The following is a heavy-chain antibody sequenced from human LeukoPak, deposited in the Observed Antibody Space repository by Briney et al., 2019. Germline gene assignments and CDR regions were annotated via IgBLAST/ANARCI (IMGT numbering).Heavy chain of an antibody. CDR1: GYTLTSYY. D-gene: IGHD3-3*01. CDR2: INPSGGST. J-gene: IGHJ5*02. Sequence: ASVKVSCKASGYTLTSYYMHWVRQAPGQGLEWMGIINPSGGSTSYAQKFQGRVTMTRDMSTSTVYMELSSLRSEDTAVYYCARGDLTNWFDPWGQGTLVTVSS. V-gene: IGHV1-46*01. CDR3: ARGDLTNWFDP.